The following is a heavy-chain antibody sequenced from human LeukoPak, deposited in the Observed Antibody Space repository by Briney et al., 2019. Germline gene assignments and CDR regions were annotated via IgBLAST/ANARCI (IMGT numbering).Heavy chain of an antibody. CDR3: AKDLAYRSGCFLGAFDV. J-gene: IGHJ3*01. D-gene: IGHD6-19*01. CDR1: GFTFSNYA. CDR2: ISGSASST. V-gene: IGHV3-23*01. Sequence: GGSLRLSCAASGFTFSNYAMSWVRQAPGKGLEWVSGISGSASSTYYADSVKGRFSISRDNTKNTVYLQMNRLKAEDTDEYYGAKDLAYRSGCFLGAFDVWGQGTMVTVSS.